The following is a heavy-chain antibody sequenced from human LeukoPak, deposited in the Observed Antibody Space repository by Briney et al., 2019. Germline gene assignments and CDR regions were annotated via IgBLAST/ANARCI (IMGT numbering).Heavy chain of an antibody. D-gene: IGHD1-26*01. J-gene: IGHJ3*02. CDR2: ISGSGDST. V-gene: IGHV3-23*01. CDR1: GFTFSSYA. CDR3: AKDIHSGSYWDAFDI. Sequence: GRSLRLSCAASGFTFSSYAMSWVRQAPGKGLEWVSAISGSGDSTYYADSVKGRFTISGDNAKNSLYLQMNSLRAEDMALYYCAKDIHSGSYWDAFDIWGQGTMVTVSS.